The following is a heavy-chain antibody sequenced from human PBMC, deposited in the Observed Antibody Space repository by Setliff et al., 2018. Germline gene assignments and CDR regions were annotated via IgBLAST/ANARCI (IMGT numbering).Heavy chain of an antibody. D-gene: IGHD1-26*01. CDR3: ARLVDYYYYYMDV. Sequence: AGGFLRLSCAASGFTFSSNAMTWVRQAPGKGLEWVSAISSSGSYIYYADSVKGRFTISRDNAKNSLYLQMNSLRAEDTAVYYCARLVDYYYYYMDVWGKGTTVTVSS. J-gene: IGHJ6*03. V-gene: IGHV3-21*01. CDR2: ISSSGSYI. CDR1: GFTFSSNA.